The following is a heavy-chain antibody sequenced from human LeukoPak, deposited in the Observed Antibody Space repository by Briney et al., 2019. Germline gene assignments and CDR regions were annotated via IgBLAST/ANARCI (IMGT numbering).Heavy chain of an antibody. D-gene: IGHD3-3*01. Sequence: GGSLRLSCAASGFTFSSYGMHWVRQAPGKGLEWVAVISYDGGNKYYADSVKGRFTISRDNSKNTLYLQMNSLRAEDTAVYYCAKGALEWLLGIDYWGQGTLVTVSS. CDR1: GFTFSSYG. CDR2: ISYDGGNK. CDR3: AKGALEWLLGIDY. J-gene: IGHJ4*02. V-gene: IGHV3-30*18.